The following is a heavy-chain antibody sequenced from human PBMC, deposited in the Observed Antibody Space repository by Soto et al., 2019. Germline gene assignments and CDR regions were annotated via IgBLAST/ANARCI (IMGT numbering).Heavy chain of an antibody. Sequence: SETLSLTCAVSGGSISSGGYSWSWIRQPPGKGLEWIGYIYHSGSTYYNPSLKSRVTISVDTSKNQFSLKLSSVTAADTAVYYCARGLVDTAYDYWGQGTLVTVSS. V-gene: IGHV4-30-2*05. CDR3: ARGLVDTAYDY. D-gene: IGHD5-18*01. CDR1: GGSISSGGYS. CDR2: IYHSGST. J-gene: IGHJ4*02.